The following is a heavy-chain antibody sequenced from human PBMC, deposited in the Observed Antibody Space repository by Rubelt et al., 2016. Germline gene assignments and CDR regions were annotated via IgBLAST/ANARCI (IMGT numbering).Heavy chain of an antibody. J-gene: IGHJ4*02. Sequence: QLQLQESGPGLVKPSETLSLTCAVSGDSISSSSYFWGWVRQPPGKGLEYVATIYHTGSTYSKPSLGSRVTISGDTSKNQFSLKMTSVTAADTAVYYCVRQKGGLMDYLGQGTLVTVSS. V-gene: IGHV4-39*01. D-gene: IGHD3-16*01. CDR3: VRQKGGLMDY. CDR1: GDSISSSSYF. CDR2: IYHTGST.